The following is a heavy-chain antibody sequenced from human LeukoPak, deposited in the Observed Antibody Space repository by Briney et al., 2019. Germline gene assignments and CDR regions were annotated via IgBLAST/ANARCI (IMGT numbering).Heavy chain of an antibody. Sequence: PGESLRLSCAVSGFTFSSYWMHWVRQAPGKGLVWVSRINSDGSDTNYADSVKGRFTISGDDSKNTLYLQMNSLRAEDTAMYYCARGLPPVMKYYFDYWGQGTLVTVSS. CDR3: ARGLPPVMKYYFDY. D-gene: IGHD4-11*01. V-gene: IGHV3-74*01. CDR1: GFTFSSYW. CDR2: INSDGSDT. J-gene: IGHJ4*02.